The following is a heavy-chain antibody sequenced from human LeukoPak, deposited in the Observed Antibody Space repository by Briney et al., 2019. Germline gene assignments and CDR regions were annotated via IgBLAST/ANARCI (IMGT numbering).Heavy chain of an antibody. V-gene: IGHV3-23*01. D-gene: IGHD3-22*01. CDR1: GFTFRSHA. J-gene: IGHJ5*02. CDR3: AREAERITMIVVAKNNNWFDP. Sequence: GGSLRLSCVGSGFTFRSHAMSWVRQAPEKGLEFVSGIYENGGTTYYADSVKGRFTISRDNSKNTLCLQMNSLRSEDTAVYYCAREAERITMIVVAKNNNWFDPWGQGTLVTVSS. CDR2: IYENGGTT.